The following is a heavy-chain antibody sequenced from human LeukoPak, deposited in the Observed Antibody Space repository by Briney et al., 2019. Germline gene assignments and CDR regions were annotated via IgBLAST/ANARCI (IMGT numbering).Heavy chain of an antibody. Sequence: ASVKVSCKASGYTFTDYYMHWVRQAPGQGLEWMGWINPKSGDTRYAQKFQGRFTMTRDTSVSTAYMEVTSLISDDTAVYYCARGGGSYHTDYWGQGTLATVSS. CDR3: ARGGGSYHTDY. CDR1: GYTFTDYY. J-gene: IGHJ4*02. CDR2: INPKSGDT. D-gene: IGHD1-26*01. V-gene: IGHV1-2*02.